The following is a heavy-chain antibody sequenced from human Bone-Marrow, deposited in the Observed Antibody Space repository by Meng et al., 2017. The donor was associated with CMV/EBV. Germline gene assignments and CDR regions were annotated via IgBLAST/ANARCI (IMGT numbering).Heavy chain of an antibody. CDR2: IRSGGIMK. Sequence: GGTLSLTCSASGFTFSDYGMYWVRQAPGKGLEWVSFIRSGGIMKYYADSVKGRFTISRDNSKSTLYMQMNSLRPEDTAVYYWAKDPERRRVAGYGPLDIWGQGTLVTVSS. CDR3: AKDPERRRVAGYGPLDI. V-gene: IGHV3-30*02. D-gene: IGHD6-19*01. CDR1: GFTFSDYG. J-gene: IGHJ3*02.